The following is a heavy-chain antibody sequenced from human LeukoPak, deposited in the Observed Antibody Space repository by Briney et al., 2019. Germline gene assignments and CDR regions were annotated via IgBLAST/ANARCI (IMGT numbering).Heavy chain of an antibody. CDR1: GYTFTSYY. Sequence: ASVTVSCKASGYTFTSYYMHWVRQAPGQGLEWMGIINPSGGSTSYAQKFQGRVTMTRDTSTSTVYMELSSLRSEDTAVYYCARDQGDYYDSSGYPGGYWGQGTLVTVSS. CDR3: ARDQGDYYDSSGYPGGY. D-gene: IGHD3-22*01. CDR2: INPSGGST. V-gene: IGHV1-46*01. J-gene: IGHJ4*02.